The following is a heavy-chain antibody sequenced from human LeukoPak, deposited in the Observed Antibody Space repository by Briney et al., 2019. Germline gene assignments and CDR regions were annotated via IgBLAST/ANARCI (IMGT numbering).Heavy chain of an antibody. CDR1: GFTFSSYA. J-gene: IGHJ4*02. V-gene: IGHV3-30*04. CDR3: AKAPVTTCRGAFCYPFDY. D-gene: IGHD2-15*01. CDR2: ISYDGSNK. Sequence: GGSLRLSCAASGFTFSSYAMHWVRQAPGKGLEWVAVISYDGSNKYYADSVKGRFTISRDNSKNTLYLQMNSLRAEDTAVYYCAKAPVTTCRGAFCYPFDYWGLGTLVTVSS.